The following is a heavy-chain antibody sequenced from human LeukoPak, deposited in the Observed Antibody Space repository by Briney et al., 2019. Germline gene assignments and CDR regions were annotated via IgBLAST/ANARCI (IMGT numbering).Heavy chain of an antibody. CDR2: IIPIFGTT. J-gene: IGHJ4*02. Sequence: SVKVSCKASGGTFSSFPISWLRQAPGQGLEWTGGIIPIFGTTNYKPKFQGRVAIIADESTSTAYMELSSLTSEDTAVYYCAGAAGKYGRGYYFDSWGQGTLVTVSS. CDR3: AGAAGKYGRGYYFDS. D-gene: IGHD3-22*01. CDR1: GGTFSSFP. V-gene: IGHV1-69*13.